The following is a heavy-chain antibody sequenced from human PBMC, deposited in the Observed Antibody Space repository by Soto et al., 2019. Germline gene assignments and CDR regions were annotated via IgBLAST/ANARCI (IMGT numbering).Heavy chain of an antibody. CDR1: GGSISSYY. D-gene: IGHD1-1*01. CDR2: VYYSGGT. J-gene: IGHJ4*02. Sequence: SETLSLTCTVSGGSISSYYWSWIRQPPGKGLEWIGYVYYSGGTNYNPSLKGRVTILLDTPKNQFSLKLSSVIAADTAVYYCARLATRYYFDYWGQGTLVTVSS. CDR3: ARLATRYYFDY. V-gene: IGHV4-59*01.